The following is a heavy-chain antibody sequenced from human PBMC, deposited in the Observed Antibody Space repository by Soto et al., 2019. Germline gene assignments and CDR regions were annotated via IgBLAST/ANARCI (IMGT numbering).Heavy chain of an antibody. CDR3: ARIRWTTMIVEP. V-gene: IGHV2-70*01. D-gene: IGHD3-22*01. Sequence: SGPTLVNPTQTLTLTCTFSGFSLSTSGVGVGWIRQPPGKALEWLALIDWDDDKYYSTSLKTRLTISKDTSKNQVVLTMTNMDPVDTATYYCARIRWTTMIVEPWGQGTLVTVSS. CDR1: GFSLSTSGVG. J-gene: IGHJ5*02. CDR2: IDWDDDK.